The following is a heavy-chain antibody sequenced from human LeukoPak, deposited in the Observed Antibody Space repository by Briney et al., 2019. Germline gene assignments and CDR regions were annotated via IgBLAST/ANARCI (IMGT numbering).Heavy chain of an antibody. V-gene: IGHV3-23*01. Sequence: PGGSLRLSCAASGFTFNTYAMSWVRQAPGKGLEWVSGISGSGGGTYYADCVKGRFTISRDNSKSTLYLQMNSLRVEDTAVYYCAKMGGRISAAVDNWGQGTLVTVSS. CDR2: ISGSGGGT. CDR3: AKMGGRISAAVDN. CDR1: GFTFNTYA. D-gene: IGHD2-2*01. J-gene: IGHJ4*02.